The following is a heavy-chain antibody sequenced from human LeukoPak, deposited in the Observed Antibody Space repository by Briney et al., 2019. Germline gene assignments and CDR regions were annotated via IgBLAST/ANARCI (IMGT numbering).Heavy chain of an antibody. CDR2: ISAYNGNT. CDR1: GYTFTSYG. V-gene: IGHV1-18*01. D-gene: IGHD6-6*01. J-gene: IGHJ4*02. CDR3: ARSIAATPFDY. Sequence: ASVKVSCKASGYTFTSYGICWVRQAPGQGLEWMGWISAYNGNTNYAQKLQGRVTMTTDTSTSIAYMELRSLRSDDTAVYYCARSIAATPFDYWGQGTLVTVSS.